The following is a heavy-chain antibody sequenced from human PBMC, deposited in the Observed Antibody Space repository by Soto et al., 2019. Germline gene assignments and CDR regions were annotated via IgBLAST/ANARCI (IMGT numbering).Heavy chain of an antibody. V-gene: IGHV4-30-4*01. CDR1: GGSISSGDYH. CDR2: IYYSGST. D-gene: IGHD3-22*01. J-gene: IGHJ4*02. CDR3: ASAGPGYYDISGYYFNSDY. Sequence: SLFLTCTVPGGSISSGDYHLSWIRQPPGKGLERIGYIYYSGSTYYNPSLKSRVTISVDTSKNQFPLKLSSVTAADTAVYYCASAGPGYYDISGYYFNSDYWGQGTLVTVS.